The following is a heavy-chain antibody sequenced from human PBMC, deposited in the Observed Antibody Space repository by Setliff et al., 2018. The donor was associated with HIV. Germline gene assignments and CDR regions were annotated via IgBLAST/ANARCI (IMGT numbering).Heavy chain of an antibody. Sequence: ASVKVSCKASGYAFTSYHINWVRQATGQGLEWTGWMNPNSGNTGYAQKFQGRVTMTRNTSVNTAYMELSSLRSEDTAVYYCARAQFYYASGSFYPSDYHYYMDVWGKGTTVTVSS. CDR2: MNPNSGNT. J-gene: IGHJ6*03. CDR3: ARAQFYYASGSFYPSDYHYYMDV. CDR1: GYAFTSYH. D-gene: IGHD3-10*01. V-gene: IGHV1-8*02.